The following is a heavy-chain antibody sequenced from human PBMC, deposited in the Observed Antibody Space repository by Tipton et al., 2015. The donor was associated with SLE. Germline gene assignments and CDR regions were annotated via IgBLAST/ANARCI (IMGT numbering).Heavy chain of an antibody. J-gene: IGHJ3*02. Sequence: SLRLSCAASGFTVSSNYMSWVRQAPGKGLEWVSVIYSGGSTYYADSVKGRFTISRDNSKNTLYLQMNSLRAEDTAVYYCARDNYGAFDAFDIWGQGTMVTVSS. CDR3: ARDNYGAFDAFDI. D-gene: IGHD4-17*01. V-gene: IGHV3-66*01. CDR1: GFTVSSNY. CDR2: IYSGGST.